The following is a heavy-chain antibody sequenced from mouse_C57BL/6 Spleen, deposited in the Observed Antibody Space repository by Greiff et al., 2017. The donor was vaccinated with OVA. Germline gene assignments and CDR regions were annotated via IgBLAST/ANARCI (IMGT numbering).Heavy chain of an antibody. D-gene: IGHD1-1*01. J-gene: IGHJ3*01. Sequence: QVQLQQPGAELVKPGASVKLSCKASGYTFTSYWMQWVKQRPGQGLEWIGEIDPSDSYTNYNQKFTGKATLTVDTSSSTAYMQLSSLTSEDSAVYYCARDYGSSYGFAYWGQGTLVTVSA. CDR2: IDPSDSYT. CDR1: GYTFTSYW. CDR3: ARDYGSSYGFAY. V-gene: IGHV1-50*01.